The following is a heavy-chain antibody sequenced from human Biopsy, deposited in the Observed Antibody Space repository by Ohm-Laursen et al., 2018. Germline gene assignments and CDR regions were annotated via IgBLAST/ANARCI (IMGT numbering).Heavy chain of an antibody. J-gene: IGHJ4*02. CDR1: GFNFGDLG. CDR3: TKWSGGYSYSSL. V-gene: IGHV3-49*03. CDR2: IRSIGSGGTT. Sequence: SLRLSCAASGFNFGDLGMGWFRQVPGKGLECVSLIRSIGSGGTTEYAESVKGRFTVSRDDSKSLTYLQMSSLKIEDTGIYYWTKWSGGYSYSSLWGRGTLVTVSS. D-gene: IGHD5-18*01.